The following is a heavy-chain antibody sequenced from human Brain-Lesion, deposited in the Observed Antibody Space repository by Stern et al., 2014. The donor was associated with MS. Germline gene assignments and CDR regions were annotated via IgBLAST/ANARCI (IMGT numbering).Heavy chain of an antibody. Sequence: VHLVESGPGLVKPSQTLSLSCTVSGGSISSGGYYWSWIRQPAGQGLEWIGRIFNRGSTSYNPSLKSRFTIPKNTSKNQFSRRLNPMTAADTAVYYCARGRVVPGFQYYATDVWGQGTTVIVSS. V-gene: IGHV4-61*02. CDR2: IFNRGST. CDR1: GGSISSGGYY. J-gene: IGHJ6*02. CDR3: ARGRVVPGFQYYATDV. D-gene: IGHD2-2*01.